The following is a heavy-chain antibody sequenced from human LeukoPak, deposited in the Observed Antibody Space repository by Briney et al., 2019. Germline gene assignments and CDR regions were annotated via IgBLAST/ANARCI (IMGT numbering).Heavy chain of an antibody. J-gene: IGHJ5*02. D-gene: IGHD6-13*01. V-gene: IGHV3-21*04. CDR1: GFSLSSYM. CDR2: ISSTGSYI. CDR3: AKGSSSWYGWFDP. Sequence: GGSLRLSCAASGFSLSSYMLNWVRQAPGKGLEWVSTISSTGSYIYYADSVKGRFTISRDNAKNSLYLQMNSLRAEDTALYYCAKGSSSWYGWFDPWGQGTLVTVSS.